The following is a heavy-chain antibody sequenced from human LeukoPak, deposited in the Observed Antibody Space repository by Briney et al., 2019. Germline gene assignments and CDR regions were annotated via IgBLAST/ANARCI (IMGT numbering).Heavy chain of an antibody. CDR2: INTNTGNP. V-gene: IGHV7-4-1*02. Sequence: ASVKVSCKASGYTFTCYAMNWVRQAPGQGLEWMGWINTNTGNPTYAQGFTGRFVFSLDTSVSTAYLQISSLKAEDTAVYYCARDLKPGIAVAGRIGYWGQGTLVTVSS. J-gene: IGHJ4*02. CDR3: ARDLKPGIAVAGRIGY. CDR1: GYTFTCYA. D-gene: IGHD6-19*01.